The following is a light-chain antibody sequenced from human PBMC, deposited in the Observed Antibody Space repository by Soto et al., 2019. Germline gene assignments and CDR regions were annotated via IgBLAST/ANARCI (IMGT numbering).Light chain of an antibody. Sequence: QSALTQPASVSGSPGQSITISCTGTSSDIGSYNLVSWYQQHPGKAPKLIIYEGSKRPSGVSNRFSGSKSGNTASLTISGLQAEDEADYHCCSYAGIFTVLFGGGTKLTVL. J-gene: IGLJ2*01. CDR2: EGS. CDR1: SSDIGSYNL. CDR3: CSYAGIFTVL. V-gene: IGLV2-23*01.